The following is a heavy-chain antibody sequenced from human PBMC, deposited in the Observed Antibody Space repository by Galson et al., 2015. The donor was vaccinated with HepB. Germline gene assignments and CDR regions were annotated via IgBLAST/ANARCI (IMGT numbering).Heavy chain of an antibody. V-gene: IGHV3-23*01. D-gene: IGHD3-3*01. CDR2: ISGSGGST. CDR3: AKDPVGYYDFWSGNYYFDY. CDR1: GFTFSSYA. J-gene: IGHJ4*02. Sequence: SLRLSCAASGFTFSSYAMSWVRQAPGKGLEWVSAISGSGGSTYYADSVKGRFTISRDNSKNTLYLQMNSLRAEDTAVYYCAKDPVGYYDFWSGNYYFDYWGQGTLVTVSS.